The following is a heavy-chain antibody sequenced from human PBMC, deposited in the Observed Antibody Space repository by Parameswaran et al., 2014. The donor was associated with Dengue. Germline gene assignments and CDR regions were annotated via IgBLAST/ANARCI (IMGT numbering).Heavy chain of an antibody. CDR3: VTQADYYDSSGYYYYGMDV. V-gene: IGHV4-39*01. CDR2: IYYSGNT. J-gene: IGHJ6*02. D-gene: IGHD3-22*01. Sequence: VRQAPGKGLEWIGSIYYSGNTYYNPSLKSRVAISVDTSKNQFSLKLSSVTVADTAVYFCVTQADYYDSSGYYYYGMDVWGQGTTVTVSS.